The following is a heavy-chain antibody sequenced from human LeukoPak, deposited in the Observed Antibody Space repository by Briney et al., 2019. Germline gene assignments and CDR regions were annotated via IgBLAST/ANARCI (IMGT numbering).Heavy chain of an antibody. Sequence: SETLSLTCTVSGGSISSSSYYWGWIRQPPGKGLEWIGSIYYSGSTYYNPSLKSRVTISVDTSKNQFSLKLRSVTAADTAVYYCARVSLTGDRLDPWGQGTLVTVSS. V-gene: IGHV4-39*01. D-gene: IGHD7-27*01. J-gene: IGHJ5*02. CDR2: IYYSGST. CDR1: GGSISSSSYY. CDR3: ARVSLTGDRLDP.